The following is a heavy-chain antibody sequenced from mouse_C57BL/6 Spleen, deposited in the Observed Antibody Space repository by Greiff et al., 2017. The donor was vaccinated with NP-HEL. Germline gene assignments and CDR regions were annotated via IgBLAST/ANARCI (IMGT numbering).Heavy chain of an antibody. J-gene: IGHJ2*01. CDR1: GYAFSSSW. CDR2: IYPGDGAT. CDR3: ARSHFDY. V-gene: IGHV1-82*01. Sequence: QVQLQQSGPELVKPGASVKLSCKASGYAFSSSWMNWVKQRPGKGLEWIGRIYPGDGATNYNGKFKGKATLTADKSSSTAYMQLSSLTSEDAAVYFCARSHFDYWGQGTTLTVSS.